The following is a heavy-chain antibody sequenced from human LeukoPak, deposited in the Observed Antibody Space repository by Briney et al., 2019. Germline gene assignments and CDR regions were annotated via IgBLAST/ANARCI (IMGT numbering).Heavy chain of an antibody. D-gene: IGHD3-10*01. CDR2: IYYSGST. V-gene: IGHV4-59*01. CDR3: ASLWFGDDDAFDI. J-gene: IGHJ3*02. Sequence: SETLSLTCTVSGGSISSYYWSWIRQPPGKGLEWIGYIYYSGSTNYNPSLKSRVTISVDTSKNQFSLKLSSVTAADTAVYYCASLWFGDDDAFDIWGQGTMVTVSS. CDR1: GGSISSYY.